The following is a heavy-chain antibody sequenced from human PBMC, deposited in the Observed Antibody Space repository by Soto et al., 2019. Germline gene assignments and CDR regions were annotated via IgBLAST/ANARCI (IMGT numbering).Heavy chain of an antibody. CDR2: ITWNGATT. CDR3: ARDGGGVVAVDAFDV. CDR1: GFTFDDHG. Sequence: EVQLVESGGGVVRPGGSLRLSCAASGFTFDDHGMTWVRQAPGQGLEWVSGITWNGATTGYADSVKGRFTISRDNAKNSLYLQMNSLIVEDTALYYCARDGGGVVAVDAFDVWGQGTMVTVSS. V-gene: IGHV3-20*04. J-gene: IGHJ3*01. D-gene: IGHD3-22*01.